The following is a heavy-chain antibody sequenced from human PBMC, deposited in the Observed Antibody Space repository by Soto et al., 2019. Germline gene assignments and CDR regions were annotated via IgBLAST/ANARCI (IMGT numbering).Heavy chain of an antibody. J-gene: IGHJ3*02. CDR2: ISSNGGST. V-gene: IGHV3-64D*08. CDR1: GFTFSSYA. D-gene: IGHD3-22*01. CDR3: VKDRAYYYDSSGYYLFSIDRDAFDI. Sequence: GGSLRLSCSASGFTFSSYAMHWVRQAPGKGLESVSAISSNGGSTYYADSVKGRFTISRDNSKNTLYLQMSSLRAEDTAVYYCVKDRAYYYDSSGYYLFSIDRDAFDIWGQGTMVTVSS.